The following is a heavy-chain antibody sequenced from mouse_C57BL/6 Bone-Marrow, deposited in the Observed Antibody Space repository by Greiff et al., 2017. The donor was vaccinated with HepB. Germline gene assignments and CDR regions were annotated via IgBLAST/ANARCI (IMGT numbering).Heavy chain of an antibody. CDR3: ARRLKD. V-gene: IGHV1-54*01. CDR2: INPGSGGN. Sequence: QVQLQQSGAELVRPGTSVKVSCKASGYAFTNYLIEWVKQRPGQGLEWIGVINPGSGGNNYNEKFKGKATLTADKSSSTAYMQLSSLTSEDSAVYFCARRLKDWGQGTTLTVSS. J-gene: IGHJ2*01. D-gene: IGHD6-1*01. CDR1: GYAFTNYL.